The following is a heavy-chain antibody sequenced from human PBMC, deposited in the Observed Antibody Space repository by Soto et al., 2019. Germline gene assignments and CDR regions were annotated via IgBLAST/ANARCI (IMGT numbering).Heavy chain of an antibody. CDR3: ARATIEDLNFDY. CDR2: IYYSGST. J-gene: IGHJ4*02. D-gene: IGHD3-3*01. V-gene: IGHV4-31*03. Sequence: SETLSLTCTVSGGSISSGGYYWSWIRQHPGKGLEWIGYIYYSGSTYYNPSLKSRVTISVDTSKNQFSLKLSSVTAADTAVYYCARATIEDLNFDYWGQGTLVTVSS. CDR1: GGSISSGGYY.